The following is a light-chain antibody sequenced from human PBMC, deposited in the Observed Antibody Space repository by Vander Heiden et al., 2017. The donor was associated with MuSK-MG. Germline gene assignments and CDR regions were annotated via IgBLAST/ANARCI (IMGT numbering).Light chain of an antibody. CDR1: SGHSTYI. CDR3: ETWDPNTQV. CDR2: LEGSGNY. J-gene: IGLJ1*01. V-gene: IGLV4-60*02. Sequence: QPVVTQSSSASASLGSSVRLTCTLDSGHSTYIIAWHQQQPGKAPRFLMRLEGSGNYIKGSGVPDRFSGSSSGADRHLSISNLQFEDEADYYCETWDPNTQVFGTGTRVTVL.